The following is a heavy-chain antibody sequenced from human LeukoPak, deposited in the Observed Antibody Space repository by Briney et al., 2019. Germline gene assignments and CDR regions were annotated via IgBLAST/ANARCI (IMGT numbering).Heavy chain of an antibody. V-gene: IGHV1-69*13. J-gene: IGHJ6*02. Sequence: ASVKVSCKASGFRFSNYWIHWVRQAPGQGLEWMGGIIPIFGTANYAQKFQGRVTITADESTSTAYMELSSLRSEDTAVYYCARPLYCSSTSCYGDYYGMDVWGQGTTVTVSS. CDR3: ARPLYCSSTSCYGDYYGMDV. CDR2: IIPIFGTA. D-gene: IGHD2-2*01. CDR1: GFRFSNYW.